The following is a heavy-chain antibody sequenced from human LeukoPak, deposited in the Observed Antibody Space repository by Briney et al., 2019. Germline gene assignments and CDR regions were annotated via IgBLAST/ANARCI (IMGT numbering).Heavy chain of an antibody. J-gene: IGHJ3*02. CDR2: ISSSGSTI. Sequence: GGSLRLSCAASGFTFSTYAMSWVRQAPGKGLEWVSYISSSGSTIYYADSVKGRFTISRDNAKNSLYLQMNSLRAEDTAVYYCARPSVLRYFDWLLQIDAFDIWGQGTMVTVSS. D-gene: IGHD3-9*01. V-gene: IGHV3-11*01. CDR3: ARPSVLRYFDWLLQIDAFDI. CDR1: GFTFSTYA.